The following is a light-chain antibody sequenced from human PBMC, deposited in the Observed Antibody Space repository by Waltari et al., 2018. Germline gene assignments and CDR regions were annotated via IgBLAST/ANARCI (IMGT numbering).Light chain of an antibody. J-gene: IGKJ4*01. CDR2: FAS. V-gene: IGKV1-9*01. Sequence: IQLTQSPSSLSASVGERVTNTCRASQGINNYLAWYQQKPWEAPKPLIYFASTLERGVPSRFSGSGSGTEFTLTISSLQPEDFATYYCQHLNGYPITFGGGTKVEIK. CDR1: QGINNY. CDR3: QHLNGYPIT.